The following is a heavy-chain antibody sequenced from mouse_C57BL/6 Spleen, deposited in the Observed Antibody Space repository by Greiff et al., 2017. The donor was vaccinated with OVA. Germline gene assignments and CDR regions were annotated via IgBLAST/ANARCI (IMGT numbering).Heavy chain of an antibody. CDR1: GYTFTSYW. D-gene: IGHD2-10*01. CDR2: IYPGSGST. CDR3: ARALETYYGNYGYFDY. V-gene: IGHV1-55*01. Sequence: QVQLQQPGAELVKPGASVKMSCKASGYTFTSYWITWVKQRPGQGLEWIGDIYPGSGSTNYNEKFKSKATLTVDTSSSTAYMQLSSLTSEDSAVYYCARALETYYGNYGYFDYWGQGTTLTVSS. J-gene: IGHJ2*01.